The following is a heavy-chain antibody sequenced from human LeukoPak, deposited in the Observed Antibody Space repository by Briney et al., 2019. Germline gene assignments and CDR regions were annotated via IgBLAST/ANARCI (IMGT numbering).Heavy chain of an antibody. D-gene: IGHD1-1*01. V-gene: IGHV1-8*01. J-gene: IGHJ4*02. Sequence: ASVKVSCKASGYTFTSYDINWVRQATGQGLEWMGWMNPNSGNTGYAQKFQGRVTMTRNTSISTAYMELSSLRSEDTAVYYCARERSGRGTWYFDYWGQGTLVTVSS. CDR3: ARERSGRGTWYFDY. CDR1: GYTFTSYD. CDR2: MNPNSGNT.